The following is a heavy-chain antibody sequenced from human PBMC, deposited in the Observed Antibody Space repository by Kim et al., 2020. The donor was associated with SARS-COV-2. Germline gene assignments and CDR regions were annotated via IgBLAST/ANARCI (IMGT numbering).Heavy chain of an antibody. V-gene: IGHV4-61*03. J-gene: IGHJ4*02. CDR2: GST. Sequence: GSTDYNPSLKSRVTIVIDTSKSHCSLRLSFVTAPDTARYFCARMPYGGFDYWGQGTLVTVSS. CDR3: ARMPYGGFDY. D-gene: IGHD3-16*01.